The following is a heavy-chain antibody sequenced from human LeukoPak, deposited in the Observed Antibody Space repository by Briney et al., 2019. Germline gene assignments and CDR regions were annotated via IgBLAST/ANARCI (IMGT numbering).Heavy chain of an antibody. D-gene: IGHD3-22*01. CDR1: GFTFSSYA. V-gene: IGHV3-30*04. J-gene: IGHJ4*02. Sequence: PGRSLRLSCEASGFTFSSYAMHWVRQAPGKGLEWVAVISYDGSNKYYADSVKGRFTISRDNSKNTLYLQMNSLRAEDTAVYYCARDSAFYYDSSGFYWGQGTLVTVSS. CDR2: ISYDGSNK. CDR3: ARDSAFYYDSSGFY.